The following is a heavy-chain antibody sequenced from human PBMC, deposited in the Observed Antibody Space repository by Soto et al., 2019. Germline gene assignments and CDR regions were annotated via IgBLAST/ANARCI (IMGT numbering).Heavy chain of an antibody. CDR2: VYYSVAT. D-gene: IGHD2-21*01. V-gene: IGHV4-59*11. CDR1: GGSLTDHY. J-gene: IGHJ3*02. CDR3: ARGNDWKSSAFDI. Sequence: QVQLQESGPGLVKPSETLSLTCTVAGGSLTDHYWNWFRQYPGRGLQWIGYVYYSVATSYNPARTSRVAKTVDTSKNQFSLKLRSVTAADTAVYVGARGNDWKSSAFDIWGQGTMVSVSS.